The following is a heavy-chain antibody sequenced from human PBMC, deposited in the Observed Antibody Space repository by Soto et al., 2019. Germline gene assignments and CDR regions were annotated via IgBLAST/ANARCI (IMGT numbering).Heavy chain of an antibody. Sequence: QVHLVQSGSDVEKPGASVKVSCKASGYSFTSYGIGWVRQVPGQGPEWMGWISPYNGRTNYAQSVKGRVVMTTDISTNTVYLEPRSLRSDDSAIYYCGRCRTDSYAMDVWGQGTTVTVSS. CDR1: GYSFTSYG. V-gene: IGHV1-18*01. CDR3: GRCRTDSYAMDV. CDR2: ISPYNGRT. J-gene: IGHJ6*02. D-gene: IGHD5-18*01.